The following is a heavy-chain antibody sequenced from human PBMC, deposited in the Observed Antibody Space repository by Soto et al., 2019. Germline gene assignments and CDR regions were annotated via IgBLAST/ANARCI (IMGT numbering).Heavy chain of an antibody. CDR1: GGTFSSYA. CDR2: IIPIFGTA. D-gene: IGHD3-22*01. Sequence: QVQLVQSGAEVQKPGSSVKVSCKASGGTFSSYAISWVRQAPGQGLEWMGGIIPIFGTANYAQKFQGRVTITADESTSTAYMELSSLRSEDTAVYYCARAHSPTYYYDSSGYYLDYWGQGTLVTVSS. CDR3: ARAHSPTYYYDSSGYYLDY. J-gene: IGHJ4*02. V-gene: IGHV1-69*01.